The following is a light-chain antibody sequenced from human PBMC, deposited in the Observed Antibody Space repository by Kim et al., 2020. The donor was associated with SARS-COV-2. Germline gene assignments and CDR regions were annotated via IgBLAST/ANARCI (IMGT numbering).Light chain of an antibody. J-gene: IGLJ2*01. CDR2: DVS. V-gene: IGLV2-14*03. CDR3: SSYTSSSTRV. Sequence: QSALTQPASVSGSPGQSITISCTGTSSDVGGYNYVSWYQQHPGKAPKLMIYDVSNRPSGVSNRFSGSKSGNTASLTISGLQAEDEADYYCSSYTSSSTRVFSGGTHLSVL. CDR1: SSDVGGYNY.